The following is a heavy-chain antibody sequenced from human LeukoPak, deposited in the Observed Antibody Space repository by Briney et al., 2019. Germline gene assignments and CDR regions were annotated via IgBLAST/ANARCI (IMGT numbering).Heavy chain of an antibody. D-gene: IGHD3-22*01. CDR2: IKSKTDGGTT. J-gene: IGHJ4*02. Sequence: GGSLRLSCAASGFTFSSYAMSWVRQAPGKGLEWVGRIKSKTDGGTTDYAAPVKGRFTISRDDSKNTPYLQMNSLKTEDTAVYYCTTEPHDSNLLEYWGQGTLVTVSS. CDR3: TTEPHDSNLLEY. V-gene: IGHV3-15*01. CDR1: GFTFSSYA.